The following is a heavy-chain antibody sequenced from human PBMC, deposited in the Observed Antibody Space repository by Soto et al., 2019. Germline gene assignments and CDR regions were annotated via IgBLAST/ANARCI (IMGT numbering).Heavy chain of an antibody. CDR1: GVSISSGGYS. V-gene: IGHV4-30-2*01. Sequence: LSLTCLVSGVSISSGGYSWSWIRQPPGKGLEWIGNIYHSGSTYYKPSLKSRVTISVDRSKKQISLKLSSVTAADTAVYYCARGGDYYGSGSYSVFDIWGQGTMVTVSS. J-gene: IGHJ3*02. D-gene: IGHD3-10*01. CDR2: IYHSGST. CDR3: ARGGDYYGSGSYSVFDI.